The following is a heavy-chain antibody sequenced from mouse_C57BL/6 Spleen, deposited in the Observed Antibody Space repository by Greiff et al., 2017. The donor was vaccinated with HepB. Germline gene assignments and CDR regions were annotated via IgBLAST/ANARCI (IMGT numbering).Heavy chain of an antibody. CDR1: GYTFTDYY. D-gene: IGHD2-2*01. CDR3: ARDVYGYDDYYAMDY. V-gene: IGHV1-76*01. Sequence: QVQLKESGAELVRPGASVKLSCKASGYTFTDYYINWVKQRPGQGLEWIARIYPGSGNTYYNEKFKGKATLTAEKSSSTAYMQLSSLTSEDSAVYFCARDVYGYDDYYAMDYWGQGTSVTVSS. J-gene: IGHJ4*01. CDR2: IYPGSGNT.